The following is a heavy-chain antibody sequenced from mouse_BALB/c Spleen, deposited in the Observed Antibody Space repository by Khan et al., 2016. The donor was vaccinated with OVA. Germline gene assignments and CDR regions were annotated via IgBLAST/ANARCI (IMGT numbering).Heavy chain of an antibody. Sequence: VQLQESGPGLVAPSQSLSITCTVSGFSLTGYGVNWVRQPPGKGLEWLGMIWGDGSTDYNSALKSRLSISKDNSKSKVFLKMNSLQTDDTARYYCARELRLGGFAYWGQGTLVTVSA. CDR1: GFSLTGYG. J-gene: IGHJ3*01. CDR3: ARELRLGGFAY. D-gene: IGHD1-2*01. V-gene: IGHV2-6-7*01. CDR2: IWGDGST.